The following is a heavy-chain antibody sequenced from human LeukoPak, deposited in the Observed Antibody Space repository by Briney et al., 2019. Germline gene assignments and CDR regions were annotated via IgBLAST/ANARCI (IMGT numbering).Heavy chain of an antibody. CDR2: MYYSGST. V-gene: IGHV4-59*05. Sequence: PGGSLRLSCAASGFTFSTYSMNWVRQAPGKGLEWIGSMYYSGSTYYNPSLQSRVTVSVDTSKNQFSLKLTSVTAADTAVYYCARSSGRMGFLDYWGQGTLVTVFS. CDR3: ARSSGRMGFLDY. CDR1: GFTFSTYSMN. D-gene: IGHD3-22*01. J-gene: IGHJ4*02.